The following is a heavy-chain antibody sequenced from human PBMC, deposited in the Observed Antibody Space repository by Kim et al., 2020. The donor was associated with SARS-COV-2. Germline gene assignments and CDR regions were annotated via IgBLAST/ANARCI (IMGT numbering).Heavy chain of an antibody. Sequence: GGSLRLSCAASGFTFSTFTMTWVRQAPGKGLEWLSYITKNGERIDYADSVKGRFTISRDNAKNSLYLQMNSLRDEDTAVYYCVKGGWYDYWGQGTLVTVSS. CDR3: VKGGWYDY. D-gene: IGHD2-15*01. CDR2: ITKNGERI. V-gene: IGHV3-48*02. J-gene: IGHJ4*02. CDR1: GFTFSTFT.